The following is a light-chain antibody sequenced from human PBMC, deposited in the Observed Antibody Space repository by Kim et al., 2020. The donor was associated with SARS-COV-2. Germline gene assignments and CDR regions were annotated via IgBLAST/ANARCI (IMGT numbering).Light chain of an antibody. J-gene: IGKJ4*01. V-gene: IGKV1-27*01. CDR3: QKYNSAPQT. Sequence: ASGGDRVTSHYRASQGISNYIAWDPQKPGKVPKLLIYAASTLQSGVPSRFSGSGSGTDFTLTISRLQTEDVATYYCQKYNSAPQTFGGGTKVDIK. CDR1: QGISNY. CDR2: AAS.